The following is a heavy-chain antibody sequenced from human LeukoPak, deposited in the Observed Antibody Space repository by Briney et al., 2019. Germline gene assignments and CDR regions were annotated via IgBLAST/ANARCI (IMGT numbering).Heavy chain of an antibody. Sequence: SGTLSLTCAVSGGSISSYYWSWIRQPPGKGLEWIGYIYYSGSTNYNPSLKSRVTISVDTSKNQFSLKLSSVTAADTAVYYCARAVDQGYYYMDVWGKGTTVTISS. D-gene: IGHD2-2*01. V-gene: IGHV4-59*01. J-gene: IGHJ6*03. CDR1: GGSISSYY. CDR3: ARAVDQGYYYMDV. CDR2: IYYSGST.